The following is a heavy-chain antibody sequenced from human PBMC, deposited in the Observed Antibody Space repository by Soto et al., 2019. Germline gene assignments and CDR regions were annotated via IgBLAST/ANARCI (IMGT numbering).Heavy chain of an antibody. Sequence: PGGSLRLSCAASGFTFSTFVMSWVRQAPGKGLEWVSAISGGGHTTYYADSVKGRFTISRDNSKNTLYVQMNSLRAEDMAVYYCAKARGWPYCFDYWGQGTLVTVSS. CDR2: ISGGGHTT. CDR1: GFTFSTFV. D-gene: IGHD6-19*01. CDR3: AKARGWPYCFDY. V-gene: IGHV3-23*01. J-gene: IGHJ4*02.